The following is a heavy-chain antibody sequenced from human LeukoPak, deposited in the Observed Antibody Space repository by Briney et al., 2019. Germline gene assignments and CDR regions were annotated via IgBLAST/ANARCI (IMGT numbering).Heavy chain of an antibody. Sequence: PGGSLRLSCAASGVLFSTYGMSWVRQAPGKGLEWVSAITGSGGSTHYAASVRGRFTISRDNSKTTVFLQMNSLRAEDTAVYYCAVSVRFERVWHYFNNWGQGTQVTVSS. J-gene: IGHJ4*02. CDR2: ITGSGGST. CDR1: GVLFSTYG. CDR3: AVSVRFERVWHYFNN. V-gene: IGHV3-23*01. D-gene: IGHD3-9*01.